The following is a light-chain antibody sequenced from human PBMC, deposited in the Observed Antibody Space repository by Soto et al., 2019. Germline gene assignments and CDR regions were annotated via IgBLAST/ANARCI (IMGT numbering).Light chain of an antibody. J-gene: IGKJ4*01. CDR1: QSINSN. CDR3: QQYNNWPRAT. Sequence: IVMTQSPATLSVSPGERATLSCRASQSINSNLAWHQQKPGQAPRLLMFRASIRATGFPARFSGRGSGTEFKITISSLQSEDSAIYYCQQYNNWPRATFGGGTKVEIK. CDR2: RAS. V-gene: IGKV3-15*01.